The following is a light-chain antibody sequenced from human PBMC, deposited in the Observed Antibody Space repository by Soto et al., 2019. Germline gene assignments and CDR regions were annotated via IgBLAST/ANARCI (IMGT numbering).Light chain of an antibody. Sequence: DIQMTQSPSTLSASVGDRVTISCRASQSISSRLAWYQQKAGKAPKLLIYKASGLQGGVPSRFSGSGSGTEFTLTISSLQPDDFATYYCQHYNSYSEAFGQGTKV. CDR2: KAS. CDR1: QSISSR. V-gene: IGKV1-5*03. CDR3: QHYNSYSEA. J-gene: IGKJ1*01.